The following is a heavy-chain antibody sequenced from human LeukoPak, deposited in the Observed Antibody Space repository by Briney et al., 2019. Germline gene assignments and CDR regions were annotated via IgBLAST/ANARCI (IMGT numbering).Heavy chain of an antibody. CDR3: AKTYYDILTGYYFDY. CDR1: GFTFSSHG. J-gene: IGHJ4*02. CDR2: ISGSGGST. Sequence: GVLRLSCEASGFTFSSHGMHWVRQAPGKGLEWVSAISGSGGSTYYADSVKGRFTISRDNSKNTLYLQMNSLRAEDTTVYYCAKTYYDILTGYYFDYWGQGTLVTVSS. V-gene: IGHV3-23*01. D-gene: IGHD3-9*01.